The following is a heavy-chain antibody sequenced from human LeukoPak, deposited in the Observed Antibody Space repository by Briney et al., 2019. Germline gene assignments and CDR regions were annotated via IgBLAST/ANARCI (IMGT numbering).Heavy chain of an antibody. V-gene: IGHV4-59*08. CDR2: IYYSGST. D-gene: IGHD2-2*02. J-gene: IGHJ4*02. CDR1: GGSISSYY. Sequence: SETLSLTCTVSGGSISSYYCSWIRQPPGKGLEWIGYIYYSGSTNYNPSLKSRVTISVDTSKNQFSLKLSSVTAADTAVYYCARLYCSSTSCYMSYFDYWGQGTLVTVSS. CDR3: ARLYCSSTSCYMSYFDY.